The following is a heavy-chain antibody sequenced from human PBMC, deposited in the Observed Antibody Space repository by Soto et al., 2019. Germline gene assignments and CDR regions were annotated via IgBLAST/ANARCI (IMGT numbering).Heavy chain of an antibody. CDR3: ARDLDGDYDLSYYYGMDV. J-gene: IGHJ6*02. CDR1: GFSFSAYG. V-gene: IGHV3-30*03. CDR2: ISYDGSDK. Sequence: SGGGVVQPGRSLRLSCAASGFSFSAYGMHWVRQAPGKGLEWVAVISYDGSDKYEADSVKGRFTISRDNSKTTLYLQMNSLRAEDTAVYYCARDLDGDYDLSYYYGMDVWGQGTTVTVSS. D-gene: IGHD4-17*01.